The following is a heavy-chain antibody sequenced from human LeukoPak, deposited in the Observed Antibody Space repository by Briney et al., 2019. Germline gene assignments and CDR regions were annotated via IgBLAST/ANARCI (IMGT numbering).Heavy chain of an antibody. CDR2: ISGSGGST. J-gene: IGHJ4*02. V-gene: IGHV3-23*01. Sequence: PGGSLRLSCAASGFTFSSYAMSWVRQAPGKGLEWVSAISGSGGSTYYADSVKGRFTISRDNPKNTLYLQMNSLRAEDTAVYYCANQAGYSSSSGPVHWGQGTLVTVSS. CDR1: GFTFSSYA. CDR3: ANQAGYSSSSGPVH. D-gene: IGHD6-13*01.